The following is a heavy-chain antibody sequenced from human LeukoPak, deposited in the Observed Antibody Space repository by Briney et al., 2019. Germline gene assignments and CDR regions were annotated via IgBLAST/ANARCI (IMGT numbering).Heavy chain of an antibody. D-gene: IGHD3-10*01. CDR3: ATGGGTMVRGILMRAFDI. J-gene: IGHJ3*02. CDR2: FDPEDGET. CDR1: GYTLTELS. Sequence: DSVKVSCKVSGYTLTELSMHWVRQAPGKGLEWMGGFDPEDGETIYAQKFQGRVTMTEDTSTDTAYMELSSLRSEDTAVYYCATGGGTMVRGILMRAFDIWGQGTMVTVSS. V-gene: IGHV1-24*01.